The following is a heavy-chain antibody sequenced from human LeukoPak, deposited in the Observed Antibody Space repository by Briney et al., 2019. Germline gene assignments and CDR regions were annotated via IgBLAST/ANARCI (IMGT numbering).Heavy chain of an antibody. CDR1: GFTFSSYA. J-gene: IGHJ4*02. V-gene: IGHV3-23*01. CDR2: ISGSGGST. Sequence: GGSLRLSCAASGFTFSSYAMSWVRQAPGKGLEWVSAISGSGGSTYYADPVKGRFTISRDNSKNTLYLQMNSLRAEDTAVYYCAKDAGLYSSSWYKFDYWGQGTLVTVSS. CDR3: AKDAGLYSSSWYKFDY. D-gene: IGHD6-13*01.